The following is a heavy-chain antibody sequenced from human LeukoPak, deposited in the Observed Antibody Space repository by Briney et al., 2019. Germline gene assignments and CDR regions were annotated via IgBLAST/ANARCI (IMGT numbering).Heavy chain of an antibody. Sequence: GGSLRLSCAASGFTFSSYAVSWVRQAPGKGLEWVSGISGSGGSTYSADSVKGRFTISRDNSKNTLYLQMNSLRAEDTALYYCAKDRSCTNDICHGDFDYWGQGTLVTVSS. J-gene: IGHJ4*02. D-gene: IGHD2-8*01. CDR1: GFTFSSYA. CDR3: AKDRSCTNDICHGDFDY. CDR2: ISGSGGST. V-gene: IGHV3-23*01.